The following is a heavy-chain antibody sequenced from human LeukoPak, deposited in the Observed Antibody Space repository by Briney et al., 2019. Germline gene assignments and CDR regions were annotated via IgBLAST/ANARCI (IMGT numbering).Heavy chain of an antibody. CDR3: ARTGRQRGYSYGIYYFDY. D-gene: IGHD5-18*01. CDR2: INHSGST. J-gene: IGHJ4*02. CDR1: GGSFSGYY. Sequence: SEPLSLTCAVYGGSFSGYYWSWIRQPPGKGLEWIGEINHSGSTNYNPSLKSRVTISVDTSKNQFSLKLSSVTAADTAVYYCARTGRQRGYSYGIYYFDYWGQGTLVTVSS. V-gene: IGHV4-34*01.